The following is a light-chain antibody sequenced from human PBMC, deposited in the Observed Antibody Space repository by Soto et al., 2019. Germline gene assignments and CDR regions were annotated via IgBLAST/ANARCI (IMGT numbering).Light chain of an antibody. CDR1: QSVRNN. CDR2: YAS. V-gene: IGKV3-15*01. Sequence: EIMMTQSPATLSVSPGERATLSCRASQSVRNNLAWYQQKPGQAPRLLIYYASTRATGIPARFSGSGSGTEFTLTISSPQSEDFALYYCQQYNNWPPITFGQGTRLEMK. J-gene: IGKJ5*01. CDR3: QQYNNWPPIT.